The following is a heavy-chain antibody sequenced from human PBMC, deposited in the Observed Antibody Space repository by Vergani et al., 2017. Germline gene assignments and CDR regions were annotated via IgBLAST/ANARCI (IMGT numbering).Heavy chain of an antibody. CDR3: AGRYYDYVWGGSNGYCDL. CDR2: INPNSGGT. D-gene: IGHD3-16*01. V-gene: IGHV1-2*06. J-gene: IGHJ2*01. Sequence: QVQLVQSGAEVKKPGASVKVSCKASGYTFTGYYMHWVRQAPGQGLECMGRINPNSGGTNYAQKIQGRVTMTRDTSIRTAYMELGRLRSDDTAVYYCAGRYYDYVWGGSNGYCDLWGRGTLVTVSS. CDR1: GYTFTGYY.